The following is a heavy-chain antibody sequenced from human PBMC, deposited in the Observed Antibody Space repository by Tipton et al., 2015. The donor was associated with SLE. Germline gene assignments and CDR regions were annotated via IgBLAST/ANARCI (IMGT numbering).Heavy chain of an antibody. J-gene: IGHJ4*02. V-gene: IGHV4-34*01. CDR3: ARGIAIVGVIMYPVDY. Sequence: TLSLTCAVYGGSFSGYYWSWIRQPPGKWLEWIGEINHSGSTNYNPSLKSRVTISVDTSKNQFSLKLSSVTAADTAVYYCARGIAIVGVIMYPVDYWGQGTLVSVSS. CDR1: GGSFSGYY. D-gene: IGHD1-26*01. CDR2: INHSGST.